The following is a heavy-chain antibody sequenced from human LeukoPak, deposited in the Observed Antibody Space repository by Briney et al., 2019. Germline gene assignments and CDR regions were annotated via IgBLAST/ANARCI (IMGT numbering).Heavy chain of an antibody. CDR1: GFSFNTYA. D-gene: IGHD4-23*01. V-gene: IGHV3-64*01. CDR3: ARLNSGNYNRGYLDY. Sequence: GGSLRLSCAASGFSFNTYAMHWVRQAPGKGLEYVSAISTNGGSTNYANSVKGRFTISRDNSKNTLYLQMGSLKTEDMAVYYCARLNSGNYNRGYLDYWGQGALVTVSS. CDR2: ISTNGGST. J-gene: IGHJ4*02.